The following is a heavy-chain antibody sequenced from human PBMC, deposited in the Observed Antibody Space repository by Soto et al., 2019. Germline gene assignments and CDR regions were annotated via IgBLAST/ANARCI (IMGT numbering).Heavy chain of an antibody. CDR3: ARVGRSGWTHNFFDF. V-gene: IGHV4-38-2*01. J-gene: IGHJ4*02. Sequence: SETLSLTCGVSGFSISSVYYWGCVRQPPGKGLGWIGTIYHGGSTFYNLSVKSRVTISVDTYKNQFSLKLSSVTAADTALYYCARVGRSGWTHNFFDFWGQGTPVTVSS. D-gene: IGHD6-19*01. CDR2: IYHGGST. CDR1: GFSISSVYY.